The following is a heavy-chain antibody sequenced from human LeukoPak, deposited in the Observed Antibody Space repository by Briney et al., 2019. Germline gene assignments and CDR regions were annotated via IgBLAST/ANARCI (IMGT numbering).Heavy chain of an antibody. D-gene: IGHD3-16*02. CDR1: GGSISSYY. CDR2: IYYSGST. V-gene: IGHV4-59*08. Sequence: SETLSLTCTVSGGSISSYYWSWIRQPPGKGLEWIGYIYYSGSTNYNPSLESRVTISVDTSKNQFSLKLSSVTAADTAVYYCARYRRDYYYYYGMDVWGQGTTVTVSS. CDR3: ARYRRDYYYYYGMDV. J-gene: IGHJ6*02.